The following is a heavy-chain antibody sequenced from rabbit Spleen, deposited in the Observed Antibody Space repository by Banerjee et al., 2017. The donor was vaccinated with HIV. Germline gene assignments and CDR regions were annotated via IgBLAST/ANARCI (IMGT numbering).Heavy chain of an antibody. Sequence: QSLEESGGDLVKPEGSLTLTCTASGFSFSGNYYMCWVRQAPGKGLEWIACIYAGSSGSTYYASWAKGRFTISKTSSTTVTLQMTSLTAADTATYFCTTYSIGGYPSYGWGPGTLVTVS. CDR2: IYAGSSGST. D-gene: IGHD1-1*01. CDR1: GFSFSGNYY. V-gene: IGHV1S40*01. CDR3: TTYSIGGYPSYG. J-gene: IGHJ4*01.